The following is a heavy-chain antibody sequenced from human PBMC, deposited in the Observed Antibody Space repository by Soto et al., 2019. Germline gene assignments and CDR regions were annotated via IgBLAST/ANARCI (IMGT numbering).Heavy chain of an antibody. V-gene: IGHV4-59*02. CDR3: ARCFSGNYPSRPEEQYYFDS. J-gene: IGHJ4*02. CDR2: IYYSGYT. CDR1: ADSVRSYY. D-gene: IGHD1-26*01. Sequence: PSETLSLPCTVSADSVRSYYWSWIRQRPGRRLEWIGYIYYSGYTSYNPSLKIRVTISVDTSKNQFSLKLNSVTAADTAVYYCARCFSGNYPSRPEEQYYFDSWGQGTRVTVSS.